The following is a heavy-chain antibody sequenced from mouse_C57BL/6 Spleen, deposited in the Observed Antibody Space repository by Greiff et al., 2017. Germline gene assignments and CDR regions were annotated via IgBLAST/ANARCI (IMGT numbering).Heavy chain of an antibody. CDR1: GYTFTSYW. CDR2: IHPSDSDT. V-gene: IGHV1-74*01. Sequence: VQLQQPGAELVKPGASVKVSCKASGYTFTSYWMHWVKQRPGPGLAWIGWIHPSDSDTNYNHQFTGKATLTVAKSSRTAYMQLSSLTSKDTAVYYWAPGNYYFDYGGQGTTLTVSS. CDR3: APGNYYFDY. D-gene: IGHD4-1*01. J-gene: IGHJ2*01.